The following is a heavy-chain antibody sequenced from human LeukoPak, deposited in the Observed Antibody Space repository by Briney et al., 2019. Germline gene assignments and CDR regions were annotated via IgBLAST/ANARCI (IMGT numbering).Heavy chain of an antibody. Sequence: PGGSLRLSCAASGFTFSNYWMSWVRQAPGKGLEWVSVIYSGGSTYYADSVKGRFTISRDNSKNTLYLQMNSLRAEDTAVYYCARRSGNSADDPWGQGTLVTVSS. CDR3: ARRSGNSADDP. CDR1: GFTFSNYW. J-gene: IGHJ5*02. CDR2: IYSGGST. V-gene: IGHV3-66*04. D-gene: IGHD4-23*01.